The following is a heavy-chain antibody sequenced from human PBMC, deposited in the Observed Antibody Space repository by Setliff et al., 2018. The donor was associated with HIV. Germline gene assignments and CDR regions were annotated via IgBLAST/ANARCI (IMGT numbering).Heavy chain of an antibody. Sequence: SETLSLTCTVSGGSISSGAYYWTWIRQSPGKGLEWIGYMSYTGINNYNPSLKSLVTISLDTSKNQFSLKLTSVTAADTAVYYCARAPYVSGSFGWFDPWGQGTLVTVSS. CDR2: MSYTGIN. CDR1: GGSISSGAYY. D-gene: IGHD3-10*01. J-gene: IGHJ5*02. V-gene: IGHV4-31*01. CDR3: ARAPYVSGSFGWFDP.